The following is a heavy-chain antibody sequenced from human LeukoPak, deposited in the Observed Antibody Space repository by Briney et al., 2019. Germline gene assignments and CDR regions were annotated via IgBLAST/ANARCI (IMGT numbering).Heavy chain of an antibody. D-gene: IGHD3-10*01. V-gene: IGHV1-3*01. J-gene: IGHJ4*02. CDR3: ARAAMVRGVS. Sequence: KFQGRVTITRDTSASTAYMELSSLRSEDTAVYYCARAAMVRGVSWGQGTLVTVSS.